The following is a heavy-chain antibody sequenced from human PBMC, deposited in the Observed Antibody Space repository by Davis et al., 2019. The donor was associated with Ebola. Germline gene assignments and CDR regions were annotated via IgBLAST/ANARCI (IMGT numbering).Heavy chain of an antibody. V-gene: IGHV3-30*09. D-gene: IGHD1-7*01. CDR1: GFTFSDYS. Sequence: PGGSLRLSCVGSGFTFSDYSMAWVRQAPGKGLEWVALIAHAGIRKFYTDSVTGRFAISRDVSDNSMSLQMNDLTPEDSGVYYCVRDSNYLDIRGSFDSWGQGTQVTVSS. CDR2: IAHAGIRK. J-gene: IGHJ4*02. CDR3: VRDSNYLDIRGSFDS.